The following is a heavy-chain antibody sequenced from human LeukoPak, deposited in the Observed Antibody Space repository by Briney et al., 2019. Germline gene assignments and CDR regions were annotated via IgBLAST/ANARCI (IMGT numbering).Heavy chain of an antibody. CDR2: IIPILGIA. CDR3: AGVGGPGAVLYYFDY. CDR1: GGTFSSYA. Sequence: VASVKVSCKASGGTFSSYAISWVRQAPGQGLEWMGRIIPILGIANYAQKFQGRVTITADKSTSTAYMELSSLRSEDTAVYYCAGVGGPGAVLYYFDYWGQGTLVTVSS. D-gene: IGHD3-16*01. J-gene: IGHJ4*02. V-gene: IGHV1-69*04.